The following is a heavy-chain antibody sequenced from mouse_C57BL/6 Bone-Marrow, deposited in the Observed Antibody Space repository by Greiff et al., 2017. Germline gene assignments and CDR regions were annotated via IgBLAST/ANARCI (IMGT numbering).Heavy chain of an antibody. CDR2: ISDGGSYT. V-gene: IGHV5-4*01. CDR1: GFTFSSYA. Sequence: DVQLVESGGGLVKPGGSLKLSCAASGFTFSSYAMSWVRQTPEKRLEWVATISDGGSYTYYPDNVKGRFTISRDNAKNNLYLQMSHLKSEDTAMXYCARESNYGSSWGFAYWGQGTLVTVSA. J-gene: IGHJ3*01. D-gene: IGHD1-1*01. CDR3: ARESNYGSSWGFAY.